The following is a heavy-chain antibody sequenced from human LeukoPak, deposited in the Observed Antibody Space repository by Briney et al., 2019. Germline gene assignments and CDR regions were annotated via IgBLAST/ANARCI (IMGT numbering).Heavy chain of an antibody. CDR3: ARGIVSPRFYDYMDV. V-gene: IGHV4-61*02. CDR2: FFATGST. Sequence: PSQTLSLTCTVSGGSINSGNYYWTWIRQPAGKGLEWIGRFFATGSTSSSHNPSLSGRASISVDTSKNQFSLELTSVTAADTAVYYCARGIVSPRFYDYMDVWGKGTTVTVS. J-gene: IGHJ6*03. D-gene: IGHD1-26*01. CDR1: GGSINSGNYY.